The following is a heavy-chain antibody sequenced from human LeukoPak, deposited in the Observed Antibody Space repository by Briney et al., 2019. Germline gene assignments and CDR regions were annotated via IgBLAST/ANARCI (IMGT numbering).Heavy chain of an antibody. Sequence: PSETLSLTCTVSGGSISSSSYYWGWIRQPPGKGLEWIGSIYYSGSTYYNPSLKSRVTISVDTSKNQFSLKLSSVTAADTAVYYCAAISYGSGSYYPDPWGQGTLVTVSS. J-gene: IGHJ5*02. CDR1: GGSISSSSYY. D-gene: IGHD3-10*01. V-gene: IGHV4-39*01. CDR2: IYYSGST. CDR3: AAISYGSGSYYPDP.